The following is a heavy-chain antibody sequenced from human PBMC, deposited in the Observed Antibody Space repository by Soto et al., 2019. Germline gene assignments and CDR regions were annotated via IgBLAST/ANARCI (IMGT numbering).Heavy chain of an antibody. V-gene: IGHV3-23*01. CDR3: AKSLRFLEWLPPFDY. Sequence: PGGSLRLSCAASGFTFSSYAMSWVRQAPGKGLEWVSAISGSGGSTYYADSVKGRFTISRDNSKNTLYLQMNSLRAEDTAVYYCAKSLRFLEWLPPFDYWGQGTLVTVSS. D-gene: IGHD3-3*01. J-gene: IGHJ4*02. CDR2: ISGSGGST. CDR1: GFTFSSYA.